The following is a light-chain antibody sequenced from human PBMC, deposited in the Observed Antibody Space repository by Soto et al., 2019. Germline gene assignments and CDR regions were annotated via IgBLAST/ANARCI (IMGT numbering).Light chain of an antibody. V-gene: IGKV4-1*01. CDR3: QQYYSAWT. J-gene: IGKJ1*01. CDR1: QSVLYSSNNNNY. CDR2: WAS. Sequence: DIVMTQSPDSLAVSLGERATINCKSSQSVLYSSNNNNYLAWYQQKPGQPPQLLIYWASTRESGVPDRFSGSGSGTDFTLPISSLQAEDVAVYYCQQYYSAWTFGQGNKVEIK.